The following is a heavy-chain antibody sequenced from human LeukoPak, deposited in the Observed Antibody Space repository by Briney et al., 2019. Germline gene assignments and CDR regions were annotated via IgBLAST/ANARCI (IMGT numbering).Heavy chain of an antibody. CDR2: IYHSGST. J-gene: IGHJ3*02. V-gene: IGHV4-30-2*01. CDR1: GGSISSGGYY. D-gene: IGHD1-26*01. Sequence: SETLSLTCTVSGGSISSGGYYWSWIRQPPGKGLECIGYIYHSGSTYYNPSLKSRVTISVDRSKNQFSLKLSSVTAADTAVYYCARDGMYSGSFYAFDIWGQGTMVTVSS. CDR3: ARDGMYSGSFYAFDI.